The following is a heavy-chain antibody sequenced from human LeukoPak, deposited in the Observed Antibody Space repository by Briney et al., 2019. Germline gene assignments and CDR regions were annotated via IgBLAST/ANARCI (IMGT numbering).Heavy chain of an antibody. J-gene: IGHJ2*01. CDR3: ASVEIGESTPYWYFDL. V-gene: IGHV4-34*01. Sequence: SETLSLTCAVCGESFSDYYWRWIRQPPGKGLEWIGQINHSGSTNYNPSLKSRVTISVDKSKNQFSLKLSSVTAADTAVYYCASVEIGESTPYWYFDLWGRGTLVTVSS. CDR2: INHSGST. CDR1: GESFSDYY. D-gene: IGHD3-10*01.